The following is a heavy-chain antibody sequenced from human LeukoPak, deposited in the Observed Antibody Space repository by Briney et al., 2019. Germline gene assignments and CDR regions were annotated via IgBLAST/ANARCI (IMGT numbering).Heavy chain of an antibody. V-gene: IGHV1-69*13. Sequence: SVKVSCKASGGTFSSYAISWVRQAPGQGLEWMGGIIPIFGTANYAQKFQGRVTITADESTSTAYMELSSLRSEDSAMYYCATGGINHFDSSGYYNFWGQGTLVTVSS. CDR1: GGTFSSYA. J-gene: IGHJ4*02. CDR3: ATGGINHFDSSGYYNF. D-gene: IGHD3-22*01. CDR2: IIPIFGTA.